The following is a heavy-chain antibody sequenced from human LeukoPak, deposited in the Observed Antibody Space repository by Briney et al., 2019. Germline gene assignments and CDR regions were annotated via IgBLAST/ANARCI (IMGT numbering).Heavy chain of an antibody. CDR3: ARQPGGTAAFDI. J-gene: IGHJ3*02. V-gene: IGHV4-59*08. Sequence: SETLSLTCTVSGGSINSYYWSWIRQSPGKGLEWIGYISYTGGETNYNPSLKSRLTISVDTSKNQFSLMLTSVTAADTAVYYCARQPGGTAAFDIWAQGTVVTVSS. CDR1: GGSINSYY. D-gene: IGHD1-14*01. CDR2: ISYTGGET.